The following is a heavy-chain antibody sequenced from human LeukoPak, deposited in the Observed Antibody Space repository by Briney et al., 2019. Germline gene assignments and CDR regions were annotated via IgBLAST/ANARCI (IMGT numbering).Heavy chain of an antibody. CDR3: ARGGSSWFFDY. D-gene: IGHD6-13*01. Sequence: PGGSLRLSCAASGFTFSSYAMHWVRQPPGKGLEWIGEIYHSGSTNYNPSLKSRVTISVDKSKNQFSLKLSSVTAADTAVYYCARGGSSWFFDYWGQGTLVAVSS. V-gene: IGHV4-4*02. CDR2: IYHSGST. J-gene: IGHJ4*02. CDR1: GFTFSSYA.